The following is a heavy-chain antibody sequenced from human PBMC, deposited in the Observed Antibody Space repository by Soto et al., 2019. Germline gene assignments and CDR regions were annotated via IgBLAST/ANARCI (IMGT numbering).Heavy chain of an antibody. CDR1: GFRFDDYN. CDR3: ARETLSFGSALDV. Sequence: GASVILSCAASGFRFDDYNIHWVRQAPGKGLEWVSLITWNGGNTYYADSVKGRFTISRDGTTESVSLQMTSLKREDTGLYYCARETLSFGSALDVWGQGTMVTVSS. J-gene: IGHJ6*02. V-gene: IGHV3-43*01. CDR2: ITWNGGNT. D-gene: IGHD3-3*01.